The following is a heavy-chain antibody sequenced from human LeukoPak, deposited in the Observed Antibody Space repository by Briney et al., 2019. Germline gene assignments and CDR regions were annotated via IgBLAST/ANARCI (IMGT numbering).Heavy chain of an antibody. D-gene: IGHD1-7*01. CDR2: ISSSSSTI. CDR1: GFTFSSYS. CDR3: ARHRTGTTWGYFDY. J-gene: IGHJ4*02. Sequence: GGSLRLSCAASGFTFSSYSMNWVRQAPGKGLEWVSYISSSSSTIYYADSVKGRFTISRDNAKNSLYLQMNSLRAEDTAVYYCARHRTGTTWGYFDYWGQGILVTVSS. V-gene: IGHV3-48*01.